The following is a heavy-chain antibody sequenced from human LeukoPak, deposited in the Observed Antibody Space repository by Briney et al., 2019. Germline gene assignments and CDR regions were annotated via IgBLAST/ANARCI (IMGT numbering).Heavy chain of an antibody. CDR3: ARVGHIAAAGTYDY. J-gene: IGHJ4*02. CDR1: GGPISSYY. Sequence: PSETLSLTCTVSGGPISSYYWSWIRQPTGKGLEWIANIFSSGSPNSNPSHKRRVTISFDTSKNQFSLKLSPVTAADTAVYYCARVGHIAAAGTYDYWGQGTLVTVSS. D-gene: IGHD6-13*01. V-gene: IGHV4-4*08. CDR2: IFSSGSP.